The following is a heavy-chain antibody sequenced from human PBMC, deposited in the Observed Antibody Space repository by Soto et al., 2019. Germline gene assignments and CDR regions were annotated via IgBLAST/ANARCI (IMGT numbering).Heavy chain of an antibody. D-gene: IGHD3-10*01. CDR2: IKGRTGGGRT. V-gene: IGHV3-15*07. CDR1: GLTFSNAW. Sequence: EVQLVESGGGLVNPGGSLRLSCVVSGLTFSNAWINWVRQAPGKGLEWVGRIKGRTGGGRTDYAAPVKGSFTFSRDDSKNTVYLQMNSLKTEDTAVYFCTTGVLWFGGDYWGRGTLVTVSS. CDR3: TTGVLWFGGDY. J-gene: IGHJ4*02.